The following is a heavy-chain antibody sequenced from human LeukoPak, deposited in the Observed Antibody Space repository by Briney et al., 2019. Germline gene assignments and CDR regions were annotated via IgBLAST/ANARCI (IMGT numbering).Heavy chain of an antibody. D-gene: IGHD2-2*02. V-gene: IGHV1-2*02. CDR3: ARACSSTSCYTRDN. Sequence: ASVKVSCKASGYTFTGYYMHWVRQAPGQGLEWMGWINPNSGGTNYAQKFQGRVTMTRDTSISTAYMELSRLRSDDTAVYYCARACSSTSCYTRDNWGQGTLVTVSS. CDR1: GYTFTGYY. CDR2: INPNSGGT. J-gene: IGHJ4*02.